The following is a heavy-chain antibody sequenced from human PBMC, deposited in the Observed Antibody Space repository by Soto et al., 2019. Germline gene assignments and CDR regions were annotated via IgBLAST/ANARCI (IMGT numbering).Heavy chain of an antibody. CDR1: GYTFTNFG. J-gene: IGHJ4*02. V-gene: IGHV1-18*01. D-gene: IGHD2-21*01. CDR2: ISAYNGNT. Sequence: QVQLVQCGAEVKKPGASVKVSCKASGYTFTNFGISWVRQAPGQGLVWMGWISAYNGNTNYAQNFQGRVTTTPATTPTTPYMELRSLRSDNTAVYYCARGRTPIAHWGQGTLLTVSS. CDR3: ARGRTPIAH.